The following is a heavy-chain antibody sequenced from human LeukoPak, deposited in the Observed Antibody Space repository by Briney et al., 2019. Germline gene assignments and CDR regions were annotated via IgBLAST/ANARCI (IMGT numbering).Heavy chain of an antibody. J-gene: IGHJ4*02. CDR2: IYYSGST. CDR3: ARVSKASYFDY. V-gene: IGHV4-39*07. CDR1: GGSISSSSYY. Sequence: TSETLSLTCTVSGGSISSSSYYWGWIRQPPGKGLEWIGSIYYSGSTYYNPSLKSRVTISVDTSKNQFSLKLSSVTAADTAVYYCARVSKASYFDYWGQGTLVTVSS.